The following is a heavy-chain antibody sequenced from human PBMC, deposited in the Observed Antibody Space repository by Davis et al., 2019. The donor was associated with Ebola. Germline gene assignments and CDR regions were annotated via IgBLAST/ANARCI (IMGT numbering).Heavy chain of an antibody. V-gene: IGHV1-2*02. J-gene: IGHJ4*02. CDR2: INPNSGGT. CDR3: ARELGVDSLDY. D-gene: IGHD1-26*01. CDR1: GYTFTGYY. Sequence: ASVKVSCKASGYTFTGYYMHWVRQAPGQGLEWMGWINPNSGGTNYAQKFQGRVTMTRDTSISTAYMELSSLRSEDTAVYYCARELGVDSLDYWGQGTLVTVSS.